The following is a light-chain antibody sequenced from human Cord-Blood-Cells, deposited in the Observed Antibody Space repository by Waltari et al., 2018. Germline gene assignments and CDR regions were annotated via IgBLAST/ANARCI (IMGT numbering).Light chain of an antibody. CDR2: AAS. CDR1: QGISNY. V-gene: IGKV1-27*01. J-gene: IGKJ1*01. Sequence: DIQMTQSPSSLSASVGDRVTITCRESQGISNYLAWYQQKPGKVPKLLIYAASTLQSGVPSRFSGSGSGTDFTLTISSLQPEDVATYYCQKYNSAPCTFGQGTKVEIK. CDR3: QKYNSAPCT.